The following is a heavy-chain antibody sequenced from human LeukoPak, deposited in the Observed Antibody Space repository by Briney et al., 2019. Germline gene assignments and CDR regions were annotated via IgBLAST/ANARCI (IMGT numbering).Heavy chain of an antibody. CDR3: AKDQESIAVAGTGGSFDY. Sequence: PGGSLRLSCTVSEFTVSSNYMSWVRQAPGKGLEWVSVIYSGGYTYYADSVKGRFTISRDNSKNTLYLQMNSLRAEDTAVYYCAKDQESIAVAGTGGSFDYWGQGTLVTASS. CDR2: IYSGGYT. V-gene: IGHV3-66*01. CDR1: EFTVSSNY. J-gene: IGHJ4*02. D-gene: IGHD6-19*01.